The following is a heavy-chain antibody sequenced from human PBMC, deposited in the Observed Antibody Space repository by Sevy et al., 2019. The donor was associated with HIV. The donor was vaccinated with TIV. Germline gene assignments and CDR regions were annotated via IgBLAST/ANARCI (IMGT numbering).Heavy chain of an antibody. CDR2: ISPYNGHA. Sequence: ASVKVSCKASGYSFISYGINWVRQAPGQGLEWMGWISPYNGHASSAQKFQDRVTLTTDTSTSTAYMELRSLRSDDTAVYYCAREDTYSDPARYHYAYMDVWGQGTTVTVSS. CDR3: AREDTYSDPARYHYAYMDV. CDR1: GYSFISYG. J-gene: IGHJ6*03. V-gene: IGHV1-18*01. D-gene: IGHD3-16*01.